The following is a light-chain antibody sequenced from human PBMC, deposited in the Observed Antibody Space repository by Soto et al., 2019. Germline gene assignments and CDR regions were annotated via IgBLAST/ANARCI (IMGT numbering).Light chain of an antibody. CDR3: QQVNSFPFT. V-gene: IGKV1-12*01. CDR1: QGINSW. J-gene: IGKJ3*01. Sequence: DIQMTQSPSSVSASVGDRVTITCRASQGINSWLAWYQQKPGKAPKLLIFAASTLQTGVPSRFSGSGSVTDFTLTISSLQPEDFVTYYCQQVNSFPFTFGPGTKVDIK. CDR2: AAS.